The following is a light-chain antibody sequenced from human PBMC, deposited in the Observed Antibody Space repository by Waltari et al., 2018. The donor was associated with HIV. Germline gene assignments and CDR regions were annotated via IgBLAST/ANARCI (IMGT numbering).Light chain of an antibody. CDR3: QSADSSGSPYVV. Sequence: SYELTQPTPVSVPPGQTARITCPGDALPKHHTYWYQHKPGQAPVLVIYKDSERPSGIPERFSGSNSGTTVTLTISGVQAEDEADYYCQSADSSGSPYVVFGGGTKLTVL. CDR2: KDS. J-gene: IGLJ2*01. CDR1: ALPKHH. V-gene: IGLV3-25*03.